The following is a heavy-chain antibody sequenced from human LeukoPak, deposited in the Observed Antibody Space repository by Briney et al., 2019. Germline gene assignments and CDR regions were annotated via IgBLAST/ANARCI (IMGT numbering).Heavy chain of an antibody. CDR2: ISSSSSYI. D-gene: IGHD3-16*01. CDR1: GFDFNYYD. CDR3: ARRGGLSSGRGFDH. Sequence: GGSLRLSCAASGFDFNYYDMNWARQAPGKGLEWVSSISSSSSYIYFADATKGRFTISRDNANSSVFLQMNSLRPEDTAVYYCARRGGLSSGRGFDHWGQGTLVTVSS. J-gene: IGHJ4*02. V-gene: IGHV3-21*01.